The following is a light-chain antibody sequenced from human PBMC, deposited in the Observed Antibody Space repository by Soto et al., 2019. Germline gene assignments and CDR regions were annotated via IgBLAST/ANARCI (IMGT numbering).Light chain of an antibody. J-gene: IGLJ2*01. CDR1: SSDVGGYNY. V-gene: IGLV2-14*01. CDR3: SSYTSTNTLV. Sequence: QSALTQPASVSGSPGQSITISCTGTSSDVGGYNYVSWYQQHPGKAPKLMIYEVSNRPSGVSNRFSGSKSGNTASLTASGLQAEDEADYYCSSYTSTNTLVFGGGTKLTVL. CDR2: EVS.